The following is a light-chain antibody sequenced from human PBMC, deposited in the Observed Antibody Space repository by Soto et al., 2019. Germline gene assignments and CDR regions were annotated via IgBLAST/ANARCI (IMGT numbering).Light chain of an antibody. CDR3: QQYNNWPPWT. CDR2: GAS. Sequence: EIVLTQSPGILSLSPGERAALXXRASQSVSTRYLAWLQQKPGQAPRPXXYGASNRATGIPARFSGSGSGTEFTLTISSLQSEDFAVYYCQQYNNWPPWTFGQGTKVDIK. J-gene: IGKJ1*01. CDR1: QSVSTRY. V-gene: IGKV3D-15*01.